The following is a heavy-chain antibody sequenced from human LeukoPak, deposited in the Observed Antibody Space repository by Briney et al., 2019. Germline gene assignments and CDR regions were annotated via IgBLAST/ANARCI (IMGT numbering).Heavy chain of an antibody. J-gene: IGHJ6*03. Sequence: GGSLRLSCAASGFTISNYDMNWVRQAPGKRLEWVSGISGGAGNTYYADSVKGRFTISRDNSKNTLYLQMNSLRAEDTAVYYCARDQGAKYYDFWSGYSYYYYYMDVWGKGTTVTVSS. CDR2: ISGGAGNT. CDR1: GFTISNYD. D-gene: IGHD3-3*01. V-gene: IGHV3-23*01. CDR3: ARDQGAKYYDFWSGYSYYYYYMDV.